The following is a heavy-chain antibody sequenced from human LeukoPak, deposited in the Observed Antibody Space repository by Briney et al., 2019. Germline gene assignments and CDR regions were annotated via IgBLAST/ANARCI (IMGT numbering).Heavy chain of an antibody. CDR3: ASTVVCFPQNLSGNDY. V-gene: IGHV3-74*01. CDR1: GFTFSSYW. Sequence: PGGSLRLSCAASGFTFSSYWMHWVRQAPGKGRVWVSRINSDGSSTSYADSVKGRFTISRDNAKNTLYLQMNSLRGEDTAVYYCASTVVCFPQNLSGNDYWGQGTLVTVSS. D-gene: IGHD1-14*01. J-gene: IGHJ4*02. CDR2: INSDGSST.